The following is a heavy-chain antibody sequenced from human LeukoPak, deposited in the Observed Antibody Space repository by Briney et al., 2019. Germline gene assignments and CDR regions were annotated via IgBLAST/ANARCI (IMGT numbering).Heavy chain of an antibody. CDR3: GGLGPRPFFTSFAY. J-gene: IGHJ4*02. CDR2: IYYSGST. V-gene: IGHV4-38-2*02. D-gene: IGHD3-16*01. CDR1: GYSISSGYY. Sequence: PSETLSLTCTVSGYSISSGYYWGWIRQPPGKGLEWIGSIYYSGSTYYNPSLKSRVTISVDTSKNQFSLKLSSVTAADTAVYYCGGLGPRPFFTSFAYWGQAPLATAPS.